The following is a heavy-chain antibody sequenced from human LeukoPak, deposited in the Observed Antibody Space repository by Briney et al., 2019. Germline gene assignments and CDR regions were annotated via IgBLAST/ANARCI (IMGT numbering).Heavy chain of an antibody. CDR1: GGSFSGYY. Sequence: SETLSLTCAVYGGSFSGYYWSWIRQPPGKGLEWIGEINHSGSTNYNPSLKSRVTISVDTSKNQFSLKLSSVTAADTAVYYCAKEGVGRYGDAFDIWGQGTMVTVSS. CDR3: AKEGVGRYGDAFDI. J-gene: IGHJ3*02. V-gene: IGHV4-34*01. CDR2: INHSGST. D-gene: IGHD3-3*01.